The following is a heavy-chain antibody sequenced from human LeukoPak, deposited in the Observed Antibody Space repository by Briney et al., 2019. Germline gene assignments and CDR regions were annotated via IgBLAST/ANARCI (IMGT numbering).Heavy chain of an antibody. CDR3: ARHNYVLRFDY. D-gene: IGHD4-11*01. J-gene: IGHJ4*02. Sequence: PSETLSLTCAVSGYSITNGYYWGWIRQSPGKGLEWLGSVSPSGSTDSNPSLKSRLTISLDTSKNQISLMLSSVTAADTAVYYCARHNYVLRFDYWGQGTLVTVSS. V-gene: IGHV4-38-2*01. CDR1: GYSITNGYY. CDR2: VSPSGST.